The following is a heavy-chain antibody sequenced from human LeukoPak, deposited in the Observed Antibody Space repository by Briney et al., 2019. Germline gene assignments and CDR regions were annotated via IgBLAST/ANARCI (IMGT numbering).Heavy chain of an antibody. CDR2: MNPNTGRT. V-gene: IGHV1-8*01. D-gene: IGHD3-22*01. Sequence: ASVKVSCKASRFTFTSYDINWVREAAGQGLEWMGWMNPNTGRTGFAQKFQGRLTMTRDTSISTAYMELSSLRSEDTAVYYCARLSQTPDYYSNGGYYYLGYWGQGTPVTVSS. CDR3: ARLSQTPDYYSNGGYYYLGY. J-gene: IGHJ4*02. CDR1: RFTFTSYD.